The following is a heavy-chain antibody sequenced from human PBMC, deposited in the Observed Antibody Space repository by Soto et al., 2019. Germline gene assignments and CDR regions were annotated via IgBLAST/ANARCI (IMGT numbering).Heavy chain of an antibody. CDR1: GDSIGSSSYY. V-gene: IGHV4-39*01. CDR2: IFFSGIT. Sequence: PSETLSLTCTVSGDSIGSSSYYWGWIRQSPGKGLEWIGSIFFSGITYYNPSLQSRVTVSVDTSNNQFSLKLNSVTAADTAIYYCTRRWYCATTRCQKYIDFWGQGTMVTVSS. J-gene: IGHJ4*02. CDR3: TRRWYCATTRCQKYIDF. D-gene: IGHD2-2*01.